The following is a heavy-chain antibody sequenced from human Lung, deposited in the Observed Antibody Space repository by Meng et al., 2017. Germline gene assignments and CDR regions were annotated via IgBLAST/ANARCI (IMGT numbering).Heavy chain of an antibody. Sequence: QVELVQLGSELKKPGASVKVSCKASGYTFTSYAMNWVRQAPGQGLEWMGWINTNTGNPTYAQGFTGRFVFSLDTSVSTAYLQISSLKAEDTAVYYCASGWFGELSGYFDLWGRGTLVTVSS. CDR2: INTNTGNP. J-gene: IGHJ2*01. D-gene: IGHD3-10*01. CDR3: ASGWFGELSGYFDL. CDR1: GYTFTSYA. V-gene: IGHV7-4-1*02.